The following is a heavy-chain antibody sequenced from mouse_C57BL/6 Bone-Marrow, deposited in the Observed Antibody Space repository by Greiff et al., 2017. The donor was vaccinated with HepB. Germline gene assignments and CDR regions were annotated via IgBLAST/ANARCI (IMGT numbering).Heavy chain of an antibody. Sequence: EVQVVESEGGLVQPGSSMKLSCTASGFTFSDYYMAWVRQVPEKGLEWVANINYDGSSTYYLDSLKSRFIISRDNAKNILYLQMSSLKSEDTATYYCAREELPYWYFDVWGTGTTVTVSS. CDR3: AREELPYWYFDV. CDR2: INYDGSST. V-gene: IGHV5-16*01. CDR1: GFTFSDYY. J-gene: IGHJ1*03. D-gene: IGHD5-5*01.